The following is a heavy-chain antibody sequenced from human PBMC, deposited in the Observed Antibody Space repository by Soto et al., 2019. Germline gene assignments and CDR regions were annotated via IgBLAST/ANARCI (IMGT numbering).Heavy chain of an antibody. Sequence: GASVKLSCKASARTFSNYAISWVRQAPGQGLEWMGGISPIFGTTNYAQRFQGRVTITADESASTAYMELSSLRSEDTAVYYCARVSSSWYKDYFDYWGQGTLVTVSS. CDR1: ARTFSNYA. CDR3: ARVSSSWYKDYFDY. D-gene: IGHD6-13*01. V-gene: IGHV1-69*13. CDR2: ISPIFGTT. J-gene: IGHJ4*02.